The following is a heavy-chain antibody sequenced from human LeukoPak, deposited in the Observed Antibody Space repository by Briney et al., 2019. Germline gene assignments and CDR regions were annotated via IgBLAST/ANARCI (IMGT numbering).Heavy chain of an antibody. CDR3: ARMYYDILTGYYSGGGPFDY. CDR2: IYTSGYT. D-gene: IGHD3-9*01. J-gene: IGHJ4*02. Sequence: PSETLSLTCTVSGGSISGGSNYWTWIRQPAGKGLEWISRIYTSGYTNYNPSLKSRITISVDTSKNQSSLKLRSVTAAYTAVYYCARMYYDILTGYYSGGGPFDYWGQGTLVPVSS. V-gene: IGHV4-61*02. CDR1: GGSISGGSNY.